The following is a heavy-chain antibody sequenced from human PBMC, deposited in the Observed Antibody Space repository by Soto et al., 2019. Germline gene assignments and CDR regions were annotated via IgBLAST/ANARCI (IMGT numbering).Heavy chain of an antibody. Sequence: QVQLVESGGGLVKPGGSLRLSCAASGFTFSDYYMSWIRQAPGKGLEWVSYISSSSSYTNYADSVKGRFTISRDNAKNSLYLQMNSLRAEDTAVYYCARFGSGWYEDAFDIWGQGTMVTVSS. J-gene: IGHJ3*02. CDR2: ISSSSSYT. V-gene: IGHV3-11*05. CDR1: GFTFSDYY. D-gene: IGHD6-19*01. CDR3: ARFGSGWYEDAFDI.